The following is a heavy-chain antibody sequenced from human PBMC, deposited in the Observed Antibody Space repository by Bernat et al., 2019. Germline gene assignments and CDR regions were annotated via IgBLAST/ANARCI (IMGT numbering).Heavy chain of an antibody. Sequence: QVQLVQSGAEVKKPGASVKVSCKASGYTFTGYYMHWVRQAPGQGLEWMGWINPNSGGTNFAQKFQGWVTMTRDTSISTAYVELSRLRSDDTAVYYCARSPLEIVEENYFDYWGQGTLVTVSS. V-gene: IGHV1-2*04. CDR2: INPNSGGT. J-gene: IGHJ4*02. CDR3: ARSPLEIVEENYFDY. CDR1: GYTFTGYY. D-gene: IGHD3-22*01.